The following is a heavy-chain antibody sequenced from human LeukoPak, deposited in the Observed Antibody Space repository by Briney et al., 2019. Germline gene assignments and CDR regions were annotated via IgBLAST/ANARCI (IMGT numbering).Heavy chain of an antibody. V-gene: IGHV3-30*18. CDR3: AKDASSTYFDWLSPDAFDI. Sequence: GGSLRLSCAASGFTFSSYGMHWVRQAPGKGLEWVAVISYDGSNKYYADSVKGRFTISRDNSKNTLYLQMNSLRAEDTAVYYCAKDASSTYFDWLSPDAFDIWGQGTMVTVSS. CDR2: ISYDGSNK. D-gene: IGHD3-9*01. J-gene: IGHJ3*02. CDR1: GFTFSSYG.